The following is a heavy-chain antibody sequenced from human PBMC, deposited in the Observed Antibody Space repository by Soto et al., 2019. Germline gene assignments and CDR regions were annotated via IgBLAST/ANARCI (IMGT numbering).Heavy chain of an antibody. J-gene: IGHJ4*02. CDR2: IWYDGSQQ. CDR1: GFTFTTYG. Sequence: PGGSLRLSCAASGFTFTTYGFHWVRQAPGKGLEWVATIWYDGSQQRYSDSVKGRFTISRDDSTNTLYLEMNTPRVEDTAVYYCARDGGWYGDYWGQGTLVTVSS. CDR3: ARDGGWYGDY. D-gene: IGHD6-19*01. V-gene: IGHV3-33*01.